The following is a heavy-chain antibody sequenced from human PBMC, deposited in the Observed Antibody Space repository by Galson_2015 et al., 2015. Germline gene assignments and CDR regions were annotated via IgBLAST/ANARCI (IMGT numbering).Heavy chain of an antibody. Sequence: SLRLSCAASGFTFSSYWLSWVRPAPGKGLEWVANINKDGSEKYYVDSVKGRFTISRNNAKNSLYLQMNSLRAEDTAVYYCAKYGSGSRTAFEIWGQGTMVTVSS. CDR2: INKDGSEK. V-gene: IGHV3-7*03. CDR1: GFTFSSYW. CDR3: AKYGSGSRTAFEI. D-gene: IGHD3-10*01. J-gene: IGHJ3*02.